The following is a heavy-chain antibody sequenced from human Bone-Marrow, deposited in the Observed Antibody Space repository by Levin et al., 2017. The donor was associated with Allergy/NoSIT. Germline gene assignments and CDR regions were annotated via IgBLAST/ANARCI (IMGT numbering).Heavy chain of an antibody. J-gene: IGHJ4*02. CDR2: IYQSGNT. CDR3: ARDGMITFGGVIVTKFDY. CDR1: GDSISSSNW. Sequence: SCAVSGDSISSSNWWSWVRQPPGKGLEWIGEIYQSGNTSYNPSLKSRATISVDTSKNQFSLKLSSVTAADTAVYYCARDGMITFGGVIVTKFDYWGQGTLVTVSS. V-gene: IGHV4-4*02. D-gene: IGHD3-16*02.